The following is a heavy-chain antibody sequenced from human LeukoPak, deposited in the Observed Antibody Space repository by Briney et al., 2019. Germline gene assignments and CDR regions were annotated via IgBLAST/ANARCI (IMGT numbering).Heavy chain of an antibody. V-gene: IGHV1-8*01. CDR3: ARVVFTMVRGGGFDP. J-gene: IGHJ5*02. Sequence: ASVKVSCKASGYTFTSYDINWVRQATGQGLGWMGWMNPNSGNTGYAQKFQGRVTMTRNTSISTAYMELSSLRSEDTAVYYCARVVFTMVRGGGFDPWGQGTLVTVSS. CDR2: MNPNSGNT. CDR1: GYTFTSYD. D-gene: IGHD3-10*01.